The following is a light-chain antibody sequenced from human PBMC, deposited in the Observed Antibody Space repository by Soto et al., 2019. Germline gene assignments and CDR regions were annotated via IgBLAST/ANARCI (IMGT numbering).Light chain of an antibody. CDR1: QGISSY. CDR3: LQVDSYPIT. Sequence: DIQLTQSPTFLSASVGERVTISCRASQGISSYLAWYQQKPGKAPKLLIYSASTLQGGVPSRFSGSGSGTEFTLTISSLQPEDSAPYHCLQVDSYPITFGQGTRLEIK. V-gene: IGKV1-9*01. CDR2: SAS. J-gene: IGKJ5*01.